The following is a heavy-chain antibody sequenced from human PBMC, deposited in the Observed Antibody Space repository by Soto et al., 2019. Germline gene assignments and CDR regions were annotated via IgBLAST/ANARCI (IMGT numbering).Heavy chain of an antibody. CDR2: VYYTGST. Sequence: PSETLSLTCNVSGGSIGSYYWHWLRQPAGKGLEWIGYVYYTGSTNYNPSLEGRATISVDSSKNQVSLNLRSVTAADSATYYCARVMTHHYGMDFWGQAFTVTVSS. CDR1: GGSIGSYY. CDR3: ARVMTHHYGMDF. J-gene: IGHJ6*02. V-gene: IGHV4-59*01.